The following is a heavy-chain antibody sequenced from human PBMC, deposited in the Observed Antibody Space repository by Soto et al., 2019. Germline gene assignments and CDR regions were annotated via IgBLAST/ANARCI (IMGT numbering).Heavy chain of an antibody. J-gene: IGHJ4*02. Sequence: EVQLVESGGGLVQPGGSLRLSCAVSGFTFSTYWMSWFRQAPGKGLEWVANIKQDGSEKYYVDSVKGRFTISRDNAKNSLYLQMNSLRAEDTAVYYCARDETYYYGSGPVGGQGTLVTVSS. CDR2: IKQDGSEK. CDR1: GFTFSTYW. V-gene: IGHV3-7*01. D-gene: IGHD3-10*01. CDR3: ARDETYYYGSGPV.